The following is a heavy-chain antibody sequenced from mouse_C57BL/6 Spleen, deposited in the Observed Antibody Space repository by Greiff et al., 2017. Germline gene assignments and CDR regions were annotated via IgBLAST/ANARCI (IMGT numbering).Heavy chain of an antibody. Sequence: EVQLVESGGGLVQPGGSMKLSCAASGFTFSDAWMDWVRQSPEKGLEWVAEIRNKANNHATYYAESVKGRFTISRDDSKSSVYLQMNSLRAEDTGIYYCTRPDYGSSPWAMDYWGQGTSVTVSS. V-gene: IGHV6-6*01. CDR3: TRPDYGSSPWAMDY. D-gene: IGHD1-1*01. CDR1: GFTFSDAW. J-gene: IGHJ4*01. CDR2: IRNKANNHAT.